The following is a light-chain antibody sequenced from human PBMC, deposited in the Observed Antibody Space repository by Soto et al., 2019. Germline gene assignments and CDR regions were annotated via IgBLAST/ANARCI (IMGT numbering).Light chain of an antibody. J-gene: IGKJ5*01. Sequence: EIVLTQSPGTLSLSPGERATLSCRASESVSSSYLAWYQQKPGQAPRLLIYGASTRATGIPARFSGGGSGTELTLTISSLQSEDFAVYYCQQYNNWPITFGQGTRLENK. CDR1: ESVSSSY. V-gene: IGKV3-15*01. CDR3: QQYNNWPIT. CDR2: GAS.